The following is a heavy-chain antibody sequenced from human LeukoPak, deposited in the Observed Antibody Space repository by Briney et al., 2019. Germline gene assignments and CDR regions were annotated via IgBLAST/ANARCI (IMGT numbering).Heavy chain of an antibody. CDR2: IKQDGSEK. CDR3: ARVSRYSYGSFDY. V-gene: IGHV3-7*01. Sequence: GGSLRLSCAASGFSFSSYWMSWVRQAPGKGLEWVANIKQDGSEKYYVDSVRGRFTISRDNAKNSLCLQMNSLRAEDTAVYYCARVSRYSYGSFDYWGQGTLVTVSS. J-gene: IGHJ4*02. CDR1: GFSFSSYW. D-gene: IGHD5-18*01.